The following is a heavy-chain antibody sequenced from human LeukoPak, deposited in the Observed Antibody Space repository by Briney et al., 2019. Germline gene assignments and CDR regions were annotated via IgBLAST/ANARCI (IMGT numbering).Heavy chain of an antibody. Sequence: KPSETLSLTCTVSGGSITNYYWTWIRQPAGKGLEWIGRIFTSGSTKYNPSLKSRVTMSVDTSKNQFSLKLSSVTAADTAVYYCATHRSYDYVWGSYRLGYMDVWGKGTTVTVSS. V-gene: IGHV4-4*07. CDR2: IFTSGST. D-gene: IGHD3-16*02. J-gene: IGHJ6*03. CDR3: ATHRSYDYVWGSYRLGYMDV. CDR1: GGSITNYY.